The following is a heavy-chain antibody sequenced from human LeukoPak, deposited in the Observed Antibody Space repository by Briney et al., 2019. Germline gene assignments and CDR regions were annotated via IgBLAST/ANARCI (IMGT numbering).Heavy chain of an antibody. V-gene: IGHV3-20*04. D-gene: IGHD5-12*01. Sequence: GGSLRLSCAASGFIFDDYGMSWVRQAPGKGLEWVSGIYWNGGSTGYADSVKGRFTISRDNAKNSLYLQMNSLRAEDTAVYYCARGPSGYHNTGGQGTRVTVSS. CDR3: ARGPSGYHNT. CDR2: IYWNGGST. J-gene: IGHJ4*02. CDR1: GFIFDDYG.